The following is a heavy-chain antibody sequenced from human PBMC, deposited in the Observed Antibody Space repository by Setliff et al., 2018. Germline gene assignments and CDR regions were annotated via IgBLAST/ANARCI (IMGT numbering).Heavy chain of an antibody. V-gene: IGHV3-23*03. CDR3: AKYYSDNSGPRGAFDY. Sequence: PGGSLRLSCAASGLTFNSYAISWVRQAPGKGLEWVSTIYSGDRNTFYTDSVKGRFTIFRDGSKNTLFLQMTSLRAEDTAVYYCAKYYSDNSGPRGAFDYWGQGTLVTVSS. CDR1: GLTFNSYA. D-gene: IGHD3-22*01. CDR2: IYSGDRNT. J-gene: IGHJ4*02.